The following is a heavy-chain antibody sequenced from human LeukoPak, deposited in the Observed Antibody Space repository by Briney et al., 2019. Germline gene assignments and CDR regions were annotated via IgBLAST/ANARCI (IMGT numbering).Heavy chain of an antibody. CDR1: GFTFSSFA. D-gene: IGHD6-13*01. V-gene: IGHV3-23*01. Sequence: GGSRRLSCAPSGFTFSSFAMRWVRQPPEEVMGWVSAISGSGGSTYYADYVKGRFTISRDNSKNTLYLQMNSLRGEDTAVYYCAKDLMGIPAAPADYWGQGTLVTVSS. J-gene: IGHJ4*02. CDR3: AKDLMGIPAAPADY. CDR2: ISGSGGST.